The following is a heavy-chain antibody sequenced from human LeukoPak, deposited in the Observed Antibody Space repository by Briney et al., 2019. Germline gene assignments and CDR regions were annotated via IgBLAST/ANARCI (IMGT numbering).Heavy chain of an antibody. Sequence: ASVKVSCKVSGYTLTELSMHWVRQAPGKGLEWMGGFDPEDGETIYAQKFQGRVTMTEDTSTDTAYMELSGLRSEDTAVYYCATGPADCSGGSCYGYWDQGTLVTVSS. CDR3: ATGPADCSGGSCYGY. J-gene: IGHJ4*02. CDR2: FDPEDGET. D-gene: IGHD2-15*01. CDR1: GYTLTELS. V-gene: IGHV1-24*01.